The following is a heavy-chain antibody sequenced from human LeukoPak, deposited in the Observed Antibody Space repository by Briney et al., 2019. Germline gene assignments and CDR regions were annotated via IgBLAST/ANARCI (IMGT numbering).Heavy chain of an antibody. D-gene: IGHD2-15*01. CDR1: GFTFSSYA. CDR3: ARATQSYYYYLNV. Sequence: GGSLRLSCAASGFTFSSYAMSWVRQAPGKGLEWVSAISGSGGSTYYADSVKGRFTISRDNSKNSLYLQMNSLRTEDTAFYYCARATQSYYYYLNVWGTGTTVTVSS. CDR2: ISGSGGST. V-gene: IGHV3-23*01. J-gene: IGHJ6*03.